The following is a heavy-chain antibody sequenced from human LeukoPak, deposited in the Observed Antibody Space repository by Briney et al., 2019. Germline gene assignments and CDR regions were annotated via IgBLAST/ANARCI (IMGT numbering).Heavy chain of an antibody. CDR1: GFTFSSYE. D-gene: IGHD2-21*01. V-gene: IGHV3-48*03. CDR2: ISSSGSTI. Sequence: PGGSLRLSCAASGFTFSSYEMNWVRQAPGKGLEWVSYISSSGSTIYYADSVKGRFTISRDNAKNSLYLQMNSLRAEDTAVYYCARGSPPGEYYYFMDVWGKGTTVTISS. CDR3: ARGSPPGEYYYFMDV. J-gene: IGHJ6*03.